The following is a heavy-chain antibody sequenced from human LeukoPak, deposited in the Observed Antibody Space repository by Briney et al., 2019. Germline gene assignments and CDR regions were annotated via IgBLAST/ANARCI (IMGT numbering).Heavy chain of an antibody. CDR3: AGEIVVESQT. J-gene: IGHJ5*02. CDR2: INHSGST. CDR1: GGSFSGYY. D-gene: IGHD2-15*01. Sequence: PSETLSLTCAVYGGSFSGYYWSWIRQPPGKGLEWIGEINHSGSTNYNPSLKSRVTISVDKSKNQFSLKLSSVTAADTAVYYCAGEIVVESQTWGQGTLVTVSS. V-gene: IGHV4-34*01.